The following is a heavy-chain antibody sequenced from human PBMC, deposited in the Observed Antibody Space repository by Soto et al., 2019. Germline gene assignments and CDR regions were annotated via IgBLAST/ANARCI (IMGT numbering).Heavy chain of an antibody. D-gene: IGHD1-1*01. CDR3: AKSVYNWNDGFFDY. CDR1: GFTFSSYG. CDR2: ISYDGINK. V-gene: IGHV3-30*18. Sequence: QVQLVESGGGVVQPGRSLRLSCAASGFTFSSYGMHWVRQAPGKGLEWVAVISYDGINKYYADSVKGRFTISRDNSTNTLYRQMNSLRAEDTAVYYCAKSVYNWNDGFFDYWGHGTLVTVSS. J-gene: IGHJ4*01.